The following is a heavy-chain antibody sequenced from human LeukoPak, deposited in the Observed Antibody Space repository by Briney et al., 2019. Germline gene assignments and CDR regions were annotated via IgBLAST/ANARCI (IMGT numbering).Heavy chain of an antibody. D-gene: IGHD1-14*01. J-gene: IGHJ4*02. Sequence: GASVKVSCKASGYTFTYRYLHWVRQAPGQALEWMGWITPFNGNTNYAQKFQGRVTITRDRSMSTAYLELSSLRSEDTAMYYCANSDYRNSDYWGQGTLVTVSS. CDR2: ITPFNGNT. CDR1: GYTFTYRY. CDR3: ANSDYRNSDY. V-gene: IGHV1-45*02.